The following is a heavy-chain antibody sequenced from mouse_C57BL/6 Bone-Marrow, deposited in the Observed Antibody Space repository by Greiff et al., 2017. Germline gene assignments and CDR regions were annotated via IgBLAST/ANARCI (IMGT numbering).Heavy chain of an antibody. CDR2: ISSGGSYT. J-gene: IGHJ4*01. CDR1: GFTFSSYG. Sequence: EVKLVESGGDLVKPGGSLTLSCAASGFTFSSYGMSWVRQTPDKRLEWVATISSGGSYTYYPDSVKGRFTISRDNAKNTLYLQMSSLKSEDTAMYYCARHRSMDYWGQGTSVTVSS. CDR3: ARHRSMDY. V-gene: IGHV5-6*01.